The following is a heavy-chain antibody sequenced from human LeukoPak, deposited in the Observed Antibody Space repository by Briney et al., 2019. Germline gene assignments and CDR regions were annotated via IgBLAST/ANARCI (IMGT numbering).Heavy chain of an antibody. CDR3: ARELLPASSGYYDSSGYSDY. J-gene: IGHJ4*02. CDR1: GYTFTSYY. V-gene: IGHV1-46*01. CDR2: INPSGGST. D-gene: IGHD3-22*01. Sequence: ASVKVSCKASGYTFTSYYMHWVRQAPGQGLEWMGIINPSGGSTSYAQKFQGRVTMTRDTSTSTVYMELSSLRSEDTAVYYCARELLPASSGYYDSSGYSDYWGQGTLVTVSS.